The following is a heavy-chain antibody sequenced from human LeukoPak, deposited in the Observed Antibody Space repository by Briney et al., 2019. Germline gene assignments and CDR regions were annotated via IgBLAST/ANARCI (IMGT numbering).Heavy chain of an antibody. CDR1: GGSFSGYY. CDR2: INHSGST. J-gene: IGHJ4*02. D-gene: IGHD3-22*01. Sequence: SETLSLTCAVYGGSFSGYYWSWIRQPPGKGLEWIGEINHSGSTNYDPSLKSRVTISVDTSKNQFSLKLSSVTAADTAVYYCARVARNLIHSSGYYSRRYFDYWGQGTLVTVSS. CDR3: ARVARNLIHSSGYYSRRYFDY. V-gene: IGHV4-34*01.